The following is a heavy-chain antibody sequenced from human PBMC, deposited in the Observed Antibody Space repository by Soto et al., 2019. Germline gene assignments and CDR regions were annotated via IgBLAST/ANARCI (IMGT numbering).Heavy chain of an antibody. J-gene: IGHJ5*02. CDR3: NSEEPQHNWFDP. CDR2: IRSKAYGGTT. V-gene: IGHV3-49*03. Sequence: GGSLRLSCTASGFTFGDYAMSWFRQAPGKGLEWVGFIRSKAYGGTTEYAASVKGRFTISRDDSKSIAYLQMNSLKTEDTAVYYCNSEEPQHNWFDPWGQGTLVTVSS. D-gene: IGHD1-26*01. CDR1: GFTFGDYA.